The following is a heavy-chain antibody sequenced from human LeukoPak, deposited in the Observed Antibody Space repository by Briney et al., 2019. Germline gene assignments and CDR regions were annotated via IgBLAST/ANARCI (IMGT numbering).Heavy chain of an antibody. D-gene: IGHD3-22*01. CDR3: AKRGVVIRVILVGFHKEAYYFDS. CDR1: GITLSNYG. CDR2: ISDSGGRT. Sequence: GGSLRLSCAVSGITLSNYGMSWVRQAPGKGLEWVAGISDSGGRTNYADSVKGRFTISRDNPKNTLILQMNSLRPEDTAVYFCAKRGVVIRVILVGFHKEAYYFDSWDQGALVTVSS. J-gene: IGHJ4*02. V-gene: IGHV3-23*01.